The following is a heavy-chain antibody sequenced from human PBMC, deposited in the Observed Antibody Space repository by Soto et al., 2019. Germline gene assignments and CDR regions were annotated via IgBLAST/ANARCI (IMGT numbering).Heavy chain of an antibody. D-gene: IGHD6-13*01. CDR3: ARGLAAAGTIGWFDP. J-gene: IGHJ5*02. CDR1: GYTFTSYA. V-gene: IGHV1-3*01. Sequence: QVQLVHSGPEVKKPGASVKLSCKASGYTFTSYAIHWVRQAPGQRLEWMGWINAGNGNTKYSQNFQGRVDITRDTSASTAYMEWNSLRSEDTAIYDCARGLAAAGTIGWFDPWGQGTLVTVSS. CDR2: INAGNGNT.